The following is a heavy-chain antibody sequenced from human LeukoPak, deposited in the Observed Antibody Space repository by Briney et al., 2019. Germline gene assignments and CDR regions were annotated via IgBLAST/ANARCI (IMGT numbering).Heavy chain of an antibody. Sequence: SDTLSLTCTVSGGSISSTTYYWGWIRLPPGKGLDWIGNIYYSGSTYDNPSLKSRVTISVDTSKNQFSLKLSSVTAADTAVYYCARAVTSSSSWYKWVNWFDPWGQGTLVTVSS. CDR1: GGSISSTTYY. D-gene: IGHD6-13*01. J-gene: IGHJ5*02. CDR3: ARAVTSSSSWYKWVNWFDP. V-gene: IGHV4-39*07. CDR2: IYYSGST.